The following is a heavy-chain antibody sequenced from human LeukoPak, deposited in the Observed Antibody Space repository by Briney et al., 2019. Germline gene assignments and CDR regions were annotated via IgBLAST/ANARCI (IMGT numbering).Heavy chain of an antibody. J-gene: IGHJ3*02. Sequence: ASVKVSCKASGYTFTNYYTHWVRQAPGQGLEWMGWINPHSGVTNYAQKFQGWVTMTRDTSISTAYMDLSRLSSDDSAVYYCARAYRRAYDDAFDIWGQGTMVSVS. CDR2: INPHSGVT. CDR3: ARAYRRAYDDAFDI. V-gene: IGHV1-2*04. CDR1: GYTFTNYY. D-gene: IGHD2-21*01.